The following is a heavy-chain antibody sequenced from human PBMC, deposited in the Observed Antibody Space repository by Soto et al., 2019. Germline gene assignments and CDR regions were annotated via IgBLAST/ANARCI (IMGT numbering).Heavy chain of an antibody. CDR2: VYPGESET. J-gene: IGHJ4*02. Sequence: EVQLVQSGAEVKKPGESLKISCKGSGYTFTSYCIGWVRQMPGKGLEWMGIVYPGESETRYSPSFEGQVTISDDKSISTTYLQWRSLEASDTAMYYCAKFRVGGYCTSDVCYHFDSWGQGTLVTVSS. CDR1: GYTFTSYC. CDR3: AKFRVGGYCTSDVCYHFDS. V-gene: IGHV5-51*01. D-gene: IGHD2-8*01.